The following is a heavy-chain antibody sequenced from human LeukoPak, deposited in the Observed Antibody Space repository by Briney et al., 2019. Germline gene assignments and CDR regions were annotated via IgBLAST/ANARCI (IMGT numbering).Heavy chain of an antibody. Sequence: ASVKVSCKASGYRFTTYGISWVRQAPGQGLEWVGWSNAYSGNTDYTENLQGRVTMATDTSTATAYMELRSLRSDDTAVYHCVFGECSSTSCYPRRDYWGQGTLVTVSS. CDR3: VFGECSSTSCYPRRDY. J-gene: IGHJ4*02. CDR2: SNAYSGNT. D-gene: IGHD2-2*01. CDR1: GYRFTTYG. V-gene: IGHV1-18*01.